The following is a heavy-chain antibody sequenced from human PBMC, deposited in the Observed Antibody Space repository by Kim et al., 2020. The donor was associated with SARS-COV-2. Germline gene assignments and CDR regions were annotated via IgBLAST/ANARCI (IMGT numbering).Heavy chain of an antibody. J-gene: IGHJ5*02. D-gene: IGHD6-6*01. V-gene: IGHV1-69*01. Sequence: FKGRVTITADESTSTAYMELSSLRSEDTAVYYCARDLYYSSSSRAPWFDPWGQGTLVTVSS. CDR3: ARDLYYSSSSRAPWFDP.